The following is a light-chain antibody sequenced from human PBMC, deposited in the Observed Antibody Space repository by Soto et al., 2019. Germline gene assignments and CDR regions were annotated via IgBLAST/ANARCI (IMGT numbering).Light chain of an antibody. CDR1: QSVYGS. V-gene: IGKV3-15*01. CDR2: GAS. J-gene: IGKJ4*01. Sequence: EVVMTQSPVTLSVSPGERATLSCRASQSVYGSLAWYQQKPGQAPRLLIHGASNRATDIPARFSGSGSGTEFSLTINGLQSDDFAVYYCQQYKYWPLTFGGGTEVEIK. CDR3: QQYKYWPLT.